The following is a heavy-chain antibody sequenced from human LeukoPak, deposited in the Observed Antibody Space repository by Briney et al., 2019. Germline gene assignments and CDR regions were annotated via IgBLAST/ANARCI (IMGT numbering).Heavy chain of an antibody. J-gene: IGHJ4*02. D-gene: IGHD3-16*02. CDR3: AKLSDHFDY. CDR2: ISGSDNNT. CDR1: AFSFSSYA. Sequence: PGGSLRLSCAASAFSFSSYAMSWVRQAPGKALKWVSAISGSDNNTYYTDSVKGRFTISRDNSKNTLYLQMNSLRAEDTAVYYCAKLSDHFDYWGQGTLVTVSS. V-gene: IGHV3-23*01.